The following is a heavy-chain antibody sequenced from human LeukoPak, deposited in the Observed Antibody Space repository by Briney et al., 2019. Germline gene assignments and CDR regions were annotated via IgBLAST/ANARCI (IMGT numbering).Heavy chain of an antibody. CDR2: ITNNGRKT. J-gene: IGHJ5*02. V-gene: IGHV3-23*01. CDR1: GFTFSSYA. CDR3: ARGIGFTAISERMEFDP. D-gene: IGHD2-2*02. Sequence: GGSLRLSCAASGFTFSSYAMSWVRQAPGKGLEWVSYITNNGRKTYYADSMKGRFTISRDNSKNTLYLQMNSLRAEDTAVYYCARGIGFTAISERMEFDPWGQGTLVTVSS.